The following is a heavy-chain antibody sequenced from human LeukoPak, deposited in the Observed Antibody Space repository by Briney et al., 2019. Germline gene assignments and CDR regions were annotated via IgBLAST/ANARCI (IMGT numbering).Heavy chain of an antibody. Sequence: SGTLSLTCAVSGGSISSSNWWSWVRQPPGKGLEWIGEIYHSGSTNYNPSLKSRVTISVDTSKNQFSLKLSSVTAADTAVYYCARVGGGSYYYYMDVWGKGTTVTVS. CDR1: GGSISSSNW. D-gene: IGHD4-23*01. CDR2: IYHSGST. CDR3: ARVGGGSYYYYMDV. J-gene: IGHJ6*03. V-gene: IGHV4-4*02.